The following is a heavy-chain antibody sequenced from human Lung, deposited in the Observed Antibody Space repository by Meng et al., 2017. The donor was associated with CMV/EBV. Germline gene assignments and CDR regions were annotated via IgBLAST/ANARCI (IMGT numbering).Heavy chain of an antibody. CDR2: ISGSGGST. J-gene: IGHJ3*02. V-gene: IGHV3-23*01. CDR3: AKGHWGCSSTSRYLDAFDI. CDR1: GFTFSSYA. D-gene: IGHD2-2*01. Sequence: GGSLRLXCAASGFTFSSYAMSWVRQAPGKGLEWVSAISGSGGSTYYADSVKGRFTISRDNSKNTLYLQMNSLRAEDTAVYYCAKGHWGCSSTSRYLDAFDIWGQGTMVTVSS.